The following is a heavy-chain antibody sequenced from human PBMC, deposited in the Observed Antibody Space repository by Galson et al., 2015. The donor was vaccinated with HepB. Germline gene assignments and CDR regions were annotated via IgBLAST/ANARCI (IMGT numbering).Heavy chain of an antibody. Sequence: PALVKPTQTLSLTCSFSGFSLNTPGMGVGWIRQPPGKALEWLALIFWDDDKRYNSSLKTRLTITRDTSRNQVVLTLTNTDPLDTATYYCAHYTSSSQSYYLDSWGHRTLVTVSS. CDR2: IFWDDDK. D-gene: IGHD6-6*01. CDR3: AHYTSSSQSYYLDS. J-gene: IGHJ4*01. V-gene: IGHV2-5*02. CDR1: GFSLNTPGMG.